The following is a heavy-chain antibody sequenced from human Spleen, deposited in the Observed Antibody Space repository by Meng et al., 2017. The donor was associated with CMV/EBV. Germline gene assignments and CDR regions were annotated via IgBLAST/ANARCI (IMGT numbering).Heavy chain of an antibody. D-gene: IGHD6-6*01. V-gene: IGHV4-59*01. CDR1: GGSISSYS. J-gene: IGHJ4*02. Sequence: SISSTVSGGSISSYSCSWIRQPPGKGLEWIGYIYYSGSTNHNPSLKSRVTMSVDTSKNQFSLKLSSVTAADTAVYYWARGTEYSTSSWDYWGPGTLVTVSS. CDR2: IYYSGST. CDR3: ARGTEYSTSSWDY.